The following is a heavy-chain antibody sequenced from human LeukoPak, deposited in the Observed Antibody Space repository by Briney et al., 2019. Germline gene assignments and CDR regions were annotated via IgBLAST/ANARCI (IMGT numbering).Heavy chain of an antibody. J-gene: IGHJ5*02. CDR2: IYTGGST. CDR1: GFSISGNY. V-gene: IGHV3-53*01. D-gene: IGHD3-10*01. CDR3: ARDLSFGAPYNWFDP. Sequence: GGSLRLSCAASGFSISGNYMTWVCQAPGKGLECVSVIYTGGSTYYADSVKGRFTISRDNSKNTLYLQMNRLRAEDTAVYYCARDLSFGAPYNWFDPWGQGTLVTVSS.